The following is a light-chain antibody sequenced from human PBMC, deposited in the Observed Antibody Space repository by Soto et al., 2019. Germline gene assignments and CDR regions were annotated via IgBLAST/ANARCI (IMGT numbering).Light chain of an antibody. CDR1: QSISSY. V-gene: IGKV3-11*01. CDR2: EAS. CDR3: QQRTNWT. J-gene: IGKJ1*01. Sequence: EIVLTQSPATLSLSPVERATLSCRASQSISSYLAWYQQKPGQAPRLLIYEASNRATGIPARFSGSGSGTDFTLTISSLEPEDFAVYYCQQRTNWTFGQGTKVDIK.